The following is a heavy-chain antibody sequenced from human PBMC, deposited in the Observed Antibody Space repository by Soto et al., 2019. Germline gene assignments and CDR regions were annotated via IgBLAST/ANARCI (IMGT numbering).Heavy chain of an antibody. CDR1: GFTFSSYW. CDR3: ARVFRTPVVGGSHQLGFDP. D-gene: IGHD2-15*01. J-gene: IGHJ5*02. CDR2: IKQDGSEK. Sequence: EVQLVESGGGLVQPGGSLRLSCAASGFTFSSYWMSWVRQAPGKGLEWVANIKQDGSEKYYVDSVKGRFTISRDNAKNSLYLQMNSLIAEDTAVYYCARVFRTPVVGGSHQLGFDPWGQGTLVTVSS. V-gene: IGHV3-7*03.